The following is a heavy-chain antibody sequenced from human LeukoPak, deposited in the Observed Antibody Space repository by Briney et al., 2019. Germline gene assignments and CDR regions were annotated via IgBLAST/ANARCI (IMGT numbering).Heavy chain of an antibody. J-gene: IGHJ4*02. D-gene: IGHD3-10*01. Sequence: ASVKVSCKASGYTFTGYYMHWVRQAPGQGLEWMGWINPNSGGTNYAQKFQGRVTMTRDTSISTAYMELSRLRSDDTAVYYCARVTMVRGALLRLGYWGQGTLVTVSP. V-gene: IGHV1-2*02. CDR2: INPNSGGT. CDR1: GYTFTGYY. CDR3: ARVTMVRGALLRLGY.